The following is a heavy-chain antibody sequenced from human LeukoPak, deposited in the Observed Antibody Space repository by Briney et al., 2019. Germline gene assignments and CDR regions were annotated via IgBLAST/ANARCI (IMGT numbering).Heavy chain of an antibody. J-gene: IGHJ5*02. Sequence: GGSLRLSCGTSGFTYSNASISWVRQAPGKGLEWVGLIKSKILGGATHYAAPVKGRFTISRDDSKDTLYLQMNSLKPEDTAVYYCTTGNPWGQGTLVTVSS. CDR1: GFTYSNAS. V-gene: IGHV3-15*01. CDR3: TTGNP. CDR2: IKSKILGGAT.